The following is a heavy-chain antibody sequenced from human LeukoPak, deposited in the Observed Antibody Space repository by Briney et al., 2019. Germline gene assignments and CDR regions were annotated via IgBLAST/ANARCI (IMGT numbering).Heavy chain of an antibody. CDR1: GHTFSRSY. Sequence: ASVKVSCKASGHTFSRSYMHWVRQAPGQGLEWMGWMNPNSGNTGYAQKFQGRVTMTRNTSISAAYMELSSLRSEDTAVYYCARDGSSVVPAAIDYWGQGTLVTVSS. J-gene: IGHJ4*02. CDR2: MNPNSGNT. V-gene: IGHV1-8*01. D-gene: IGHD2-2*01. CDR3: ARDGSSVVPAAIDY.